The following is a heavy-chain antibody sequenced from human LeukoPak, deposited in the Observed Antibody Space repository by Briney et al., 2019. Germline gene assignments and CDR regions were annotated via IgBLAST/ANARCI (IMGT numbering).Heavy chain of an antibody. D-gene: IGHD3-10*01. CDR3: ARVTMVRGVYDAFDI. CDR1: GFTFSSYA. CDR2: ISYDGSNK. Sequence: GGSLRLSCAASGFTFSSYAMHWVRQAPGKGLEWVAVISYDGSNKYYADSVKGRFTISRDNSKNTLYLQMNSLRAEDTAVYYCARVTMVRGVYDAFDIWGQGTMVTVSS. J-gene: IGHJ3*02. V-gene: IGHV3-30-3*01.